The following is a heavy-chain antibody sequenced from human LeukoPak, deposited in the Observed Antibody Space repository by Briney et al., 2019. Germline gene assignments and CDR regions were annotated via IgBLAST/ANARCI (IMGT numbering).Heavy chain of an antibody. CDR1: GYTFTGYY. V-gene: IGHV1-2*06. Sequence: GAAVNVSCKASGYTFTGYYMHWVRQAPGQGLDWMGRINPNSGGTNYAQKFQGRVTMTRDTSISTAYMELSRPRSDDTAVYYCARAQYSSGWYYFDYWGQGTLVTVSS. D-gene: IGHD6-13*01. CDR3: ARAQYSSGWYYFDY. CDR2: INPNSGGT. J-gene: IGHJ4*02.